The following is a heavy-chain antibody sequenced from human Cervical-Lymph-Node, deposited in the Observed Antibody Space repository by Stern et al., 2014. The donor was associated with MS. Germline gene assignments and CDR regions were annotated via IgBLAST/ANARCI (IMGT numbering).Heavy chain of an antibody. D-gene: IGHD4-17*01. CDR2: MNPNRGNT. V-gene: IGHV1-8*01. CDR1: GYTFTSYD. CDR3: ARGGIMTTVTTTYYYYGMDV. Sequence: QVQLGQSGAEVKKPGASVKVSCKASGYTFTSYDINWVRQATGQGLEWMGWMNPNRGNTGYAQKFQGRVTMTRNTSISTAYMELSSLRSEDTAVYYCARGGIMTTVTTTYYYYGMDVWGQGTTVTVSS. J-gene: IGHJ6*02.